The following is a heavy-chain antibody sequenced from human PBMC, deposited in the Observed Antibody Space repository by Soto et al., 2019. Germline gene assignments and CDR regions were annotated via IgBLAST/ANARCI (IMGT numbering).Heavy chain of an antibody. CDR2: INPNSGGT. CDR3: ARGMLYYYYGMDG. J-gene: IGHJ6*02. CDR1: GYTFTGYY. V-gene: IGHV1-2*02. D-gene: IGHD2-8*01. Sequence: ASVKVSCKASGYTFTGYYMHWVRQAPGQGLAWMGWINPNSGGTNYAQKFQGRVTIPRDTSISTAYMELSRLRSDDTTVYYCARGMLYYYYGMDGWGQGPTGTV.